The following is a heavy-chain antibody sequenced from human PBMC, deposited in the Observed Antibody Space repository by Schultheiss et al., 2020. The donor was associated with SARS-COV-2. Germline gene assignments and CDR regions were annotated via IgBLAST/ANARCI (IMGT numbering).Heavy chain of an antibody. D-gene: IGHD5-24*01. CDR2: IYYSGST. J-gene: IGHJ6*02. CDR1: GGSISSGDYY. V-gene: IGHV4-61*08. Sequence: SETLSLTCTVSGGSISSGDYYWSWIRQPPGKGLEWIGYIYYSGSTNYNPSLKSRVTISVDTSKNQFSLKLSSVTAADTAVYYCARDLVVEMATISYYYYGMDVWGQGTTVTVSS. CDR3: ARDLVVEMATISYYYYGMDV.